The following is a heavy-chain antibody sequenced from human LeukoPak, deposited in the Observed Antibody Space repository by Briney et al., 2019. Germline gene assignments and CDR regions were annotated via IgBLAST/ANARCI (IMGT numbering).Heavy chain of an antibody. J-gene: IGHJ4*02. V-gene: IGHV1-2*02. CDR3: ARDLDLHYYGSGSYPSYFDY. Sequence: ASVKVSCKASGYTFTGYYMHWVRQAPGQGLEWMGWINPNSGGTNYAQKFQGRVTMTRDTSISTAYMELRSLRSDDTAVYYCARDLDLHYYGSGSYPSYFDYWGQGTLVTVSS. D-gene: IGHD3-10*01. CDR1: GYTFTGYY. CDR2: INPNSGGT.